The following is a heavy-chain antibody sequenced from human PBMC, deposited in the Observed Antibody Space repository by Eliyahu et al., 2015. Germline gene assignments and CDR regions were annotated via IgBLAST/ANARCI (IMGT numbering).Heavy chain of an antibody. Sequence: QVQLVQSGAEVKKPGASVKVSCKASDYMFTSYGIXWMRQAPGQGLEWVXWISTYTGNTNFGQKFQGRVTMTADTSTSTVYMELRSLTSDDTAVYYCAREGLRYFDWSSPYFYYGMDVWGKGTTVSVSS. CDR3: AREGLRYFDWSSPYFYYGMDV. D-gene: IGHD3-9*01. CDR1: DYMFTSYG. CDR2: ISTYTGNT. J-gene: IGHJ6*04. V-gene: IGHV1-18*01.